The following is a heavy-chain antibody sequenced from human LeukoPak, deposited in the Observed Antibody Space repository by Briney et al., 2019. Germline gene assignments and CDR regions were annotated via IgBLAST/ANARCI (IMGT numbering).Heavy chain of an antibody. Sequence: SETLSLTCTVSGVSINSDHWNWIRQPPGKGLEWIGCIYYSGSTYYNPSLKSRVTISVDMSKSQFSLRLTSVTAADTAVYYCARKNDFDIWGQGTLVTVSS. CDR3: ARKNDFDI. V-gene: IGHV4-59*01. D-gene: IGHD2/OR15-2a*01. J-gene: IGHJ3*02. CDR2: IYYSGST. CDR1: GVSINSDH.